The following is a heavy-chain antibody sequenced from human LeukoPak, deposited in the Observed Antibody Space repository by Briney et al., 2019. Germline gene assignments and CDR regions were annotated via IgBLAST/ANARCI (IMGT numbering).Heavy chain of an antibody. CDR3: ARELGPDTFDY. J-gene: IGHJ4*02. V-gene: IGHV4-59*01. CDR1: GGSISSYY. CDR2: IYYSGST. Sequence: SETLSLTCTVSGGSISSYYWSWIRQPPGKGLEWIGYIYYSGSTNYNPSLKSRVTISVDTSKNQFSLKLSSVTAADTAVYYCARELGPDTFDYWGQGTLVTVSS.